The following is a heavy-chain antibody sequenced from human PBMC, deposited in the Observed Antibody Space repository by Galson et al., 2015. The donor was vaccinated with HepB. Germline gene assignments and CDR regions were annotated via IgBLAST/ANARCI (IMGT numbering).Heavy chain of an antibody. D-gene: IGHD2-15*01. CDR2: IIPIFGTA. J-gene: IGHJ1*01. V-gene: IGHV1-69*13. CDR3: ARTPDWCSGGSCYEYFQH. Sequence: SVKVSCKASGGTFSSYAISWVRQAPGQGLEWMGGIIPIFGTANYAQKFQGRVTITADESTSTAYMELSSLRSEDTAVYYCARTPDWCSGGSCYEYFQHWGQGTLVTVSS. CDR1: GGTFSSYA.